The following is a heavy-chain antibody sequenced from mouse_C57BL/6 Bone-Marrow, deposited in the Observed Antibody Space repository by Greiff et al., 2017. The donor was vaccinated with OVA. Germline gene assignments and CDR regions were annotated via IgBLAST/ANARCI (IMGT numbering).Heavy chain of an antibody. CDR1: GYTFTDYY. Sequence: VQLQQSGPELVKPGASVKISCKASGYTFTDYYMNWVKQSHGKSLEWIGDINPNNGGTSYNQKFKGKATLTVDKSSSTAYMELRSLTSEDSAVYYCARPLTTVAFYWYFDVWGTGTTVTVSS. D-gene: IGHD1-1*01. V-gene: IGHV1-26*01. J-gene: IGHJ1*03. CDR2: INPNNGGT. CDR3: ARPLTTVAFYWYFDV.